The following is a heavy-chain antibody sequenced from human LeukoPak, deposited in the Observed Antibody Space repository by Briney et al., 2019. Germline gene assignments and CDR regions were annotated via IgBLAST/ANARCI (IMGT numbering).Heavy chain of an antibody. V-gene: IGHV3-74*01. J-gene: IGHJ3*01. D-gene: IGHD2-15*01. CDR2: IDGDASRT. Sequence: RSGGSLRLSCAASGFTFNNYWIHWVRQVPGKDLVWVSRIDGDASRTNYADSVKGRFTISRDNVKNMVYLQMSSLTVEDTAVYYCARYCNGDTCDGALDLWGQGTLVTVSS. CDR3: ARYCNGDTCDGALDL. CDR1: GFTFNNYW.